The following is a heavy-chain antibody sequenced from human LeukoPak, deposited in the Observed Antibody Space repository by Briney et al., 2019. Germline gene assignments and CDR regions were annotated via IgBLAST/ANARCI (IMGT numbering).Heavy chain of an antibody. CDR3: ARDPSRYYYDSSAYYFSY. J-gene: IGHJ4*02. V-gene: IGHV1-69*04. CDR2: IIPIFGIA. Sequence: SVKISCEASGGTFSSHAISCVRQAPGQGLEWMGRIIPIFGIANYAQKFQGRVTITADKSTSTAYMELSSLRSEDTAVYYCARDPSRYYYDSSAYYFSYWGQGTLVTVSS. CDR1: GGTFSSHA. D-gene: IGHD3-22*01.